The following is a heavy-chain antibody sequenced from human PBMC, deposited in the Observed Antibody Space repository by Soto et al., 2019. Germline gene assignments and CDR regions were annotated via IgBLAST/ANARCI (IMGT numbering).Heavy chain of an antibody. CDR1: GGSISSSNW. Sequence: QVQLQESGPGLVKPSETLSLTCAVSGGSISSSNWWTWVRQSPGKGLEWIGEIYHSGSTNYNPSLQSRVTISVDKSKNQFSLNLSSVTAADTAVYYCARRSGNSVDYWGQGTLVTVSS. D-gene: IGHD3-22*01. CDR2: IYHSGST. J-gene: IGHJ4*02. V-gene: IGHV4-4*02. CDR3: ARRSGNSVDY.